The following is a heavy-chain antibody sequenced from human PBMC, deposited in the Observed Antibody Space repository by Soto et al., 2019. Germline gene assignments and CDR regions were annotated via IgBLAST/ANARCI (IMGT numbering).Heavy chain of an antibody. J-gene: IGHJ4*02. V-gene: IGHV3-11*05. CDR1: GFPFSDYY. D-gene: IGHD3-9*01. Sequence: QVQLVESGGALVKPGGSLRLSCAASGFPFSDYYMSWIRQAPGKGLEWVSTIGENGTYINNADSVKGRLTISRDNDKNSFLLHMNSLRAEATAVYYCARRRPTGYYNYWGQGTLVTVSA. CDR3: ARRRPTGYYNY. CDR2: IGENGTYI.